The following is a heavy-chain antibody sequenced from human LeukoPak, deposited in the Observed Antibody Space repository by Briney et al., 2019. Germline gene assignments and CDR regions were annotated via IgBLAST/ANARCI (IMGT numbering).Heavy chain of an antibody. CDR1: GFTFSIYG. CDR3: AKGGGWLYYFDY. Sequence: LAGGSLRLSCAASGFTFSIYGMHWVRHAPGKGLEWVAFILYDGSNKYYADSVKGRFTISRDNSKNTLYLQLNSLRAEDTAVYYCAKGGGWLYYFDYWGQGTLVTVSS. J-gene: IGHJ4*02. D-gene: IGHD6-19*01. V-gene: IGHV3-30*02. CDR2: ILYDGSNK.